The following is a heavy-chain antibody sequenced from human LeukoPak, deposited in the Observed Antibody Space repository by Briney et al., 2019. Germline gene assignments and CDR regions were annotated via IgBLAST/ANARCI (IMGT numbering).Heavy chain of an antibody. CDR2: IRSKTYGGTT. J-gene: IGHJ4*02. D-gene: IGHD1-26*01. CDR1: GFTFGDYA. CDR3: TRDGMGDFDY. Sequence: GGSLRLSCTSSGFTFGDYAMSWFRQAPGKGLEWVGFIRSKTYGGTTEYAASVKGRFTISRDDSKSIAYLQMNSRNTEDTAVYYCTRDGMGDFDYWGQGTLVTVSS. V-gene: IGHV3-49*03.